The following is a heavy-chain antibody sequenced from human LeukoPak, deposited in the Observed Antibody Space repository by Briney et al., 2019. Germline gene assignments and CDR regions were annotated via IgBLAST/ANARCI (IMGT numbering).Heavy chain of an antibody. Sequence: GGSLRLSCEASGFIFGNYEMNWVRQAPGKGLEWVSHIDSSGSPIYYADSVKGRFTISRDNAKNSLYLQMNSLRAEDTAVYYCAREATWGQWYFDLWGQGAPVTVSS. CDR2: IDSSGSPI. CDR1: GFIFGNYE. V-gene: IGHV3-48*03. D-gene: IGHD6-19*01. CDR3: AREATWGQWYFDL. J-gene: IGHJ4*02.